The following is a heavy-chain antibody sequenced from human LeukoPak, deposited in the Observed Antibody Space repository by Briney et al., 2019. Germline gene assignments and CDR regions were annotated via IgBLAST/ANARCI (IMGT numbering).Heavy chain of an antibody. V-gene: IGHV4-59*08. D-gene: IGHD3-10*01. CDR2: IYYSGST. Sequence: SETLSLTCTVSGGSISSYYWSWIRQPPGKGLEWIGHIYYSGSTNYNPSLKSRVTISVDTSKNQFSLKLSSVTAADTAVYYCARRRGELPYFDYWGQGTLVTVSS. J-gene: IGHJ4*02. CDR3: ARRRGELPYFDY. CDR1: GGSISSYY.